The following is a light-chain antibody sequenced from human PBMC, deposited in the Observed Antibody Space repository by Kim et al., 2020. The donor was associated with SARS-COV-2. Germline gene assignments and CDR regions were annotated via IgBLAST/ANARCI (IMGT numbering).Light chain of an antibody. V-gene: IGKV1-27*01. CDR1: QGISNY. CDR2: DAS. Sequence: DIQMTQSPSSLSASVGVRVTITCRASQGISNYLALYQQKPGKVPKLLIYDASTLQSGVPYRFSGSGSGTDFTLTISSLQPEDVATYYCQKYNSAPRTFGQGTKVDIK. CDR3: QKYNSAPRT. J-gene: IGKJ1*01.